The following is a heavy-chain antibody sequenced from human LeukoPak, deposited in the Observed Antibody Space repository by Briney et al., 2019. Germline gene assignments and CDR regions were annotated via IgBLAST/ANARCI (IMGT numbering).Heavy chain of an antibody. V-gene: IGHV3-7*01. CDR1: GFTFSSYW. CDR3: ARDSKTGLYYRRYHYMDV. CDR2: IKQDGSVK. Sequence: GGSLRLSCAASGFTFSSYWMHWVRQAPGKGLEWVANIKQDGSVKNYVDSVKGRFTISRDNAKNSLYLQMNSLRAEDTAVYYCARDSKTGLYYRRYHYMDVWGKGTTVTVSS. J-gene: IGHJ6*03. D-gene: IGHD3-22*01.